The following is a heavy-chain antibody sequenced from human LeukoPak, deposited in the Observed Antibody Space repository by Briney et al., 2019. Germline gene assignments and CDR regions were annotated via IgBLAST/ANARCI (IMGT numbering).Heavy chain of an antibody. CDR1: GFTFSSYA. CDR3: ARVGGPGITVAGKDFDS. CDR2: ISYDGSNK. D-gene: IGHD6-19*01. J-gene: IGHJ4*02. Sequence: GGSLRLSCAASGFTFSSYAMHWVRQAPGKGLEWVALISYDGSNKYYADSVKGRFTISRDNSKNTLYLEMNSLRAEDTAVYYCARVGGPGITVAGKDFDSWGQGILVTVS. V-gene: IGHV3-30-3*01.